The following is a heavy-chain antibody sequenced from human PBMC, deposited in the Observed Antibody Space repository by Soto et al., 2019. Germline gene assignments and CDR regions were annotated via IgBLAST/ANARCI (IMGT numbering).Heavy chain of an antibody. CDR3: ARDISGLSYVVDY. V-gene: IGHV3-21*01. D-gene: IGHD1-20*01. Sequence: PGGSLRLSCASSGFTFASYNMLWVRQAPGKGLEWVASISHHSDYIYHADSVKGRFTISRDNARNSLYLQMSSLSDEDTAVYYCARDISGLSYVVDYCGQGHLVTVSS. CDR1: GFTFASYN. J-gene: IGHJ4*02. CDR2: ISHHSDYI.